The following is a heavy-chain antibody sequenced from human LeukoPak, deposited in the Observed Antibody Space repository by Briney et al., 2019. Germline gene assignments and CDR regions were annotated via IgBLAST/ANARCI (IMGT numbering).Heavy chain of an antibody. CDR1: GYTFTSYG. D-gene: IGHD3-3*01. J-gene: IGHJ4*02. CDR2: ISAYNGNT. V-gene: IGHV1-18*01. CDR3: ARDKPTSGYYFFDY. Sequence: GASVKVSCKASGYTFTSYGISWVRQAPGQGLEWMGWISAYNGNTNYAQKLQGRVTMTTDTSTSTAYMELRSLRSDDTAVYYCARDKPTSGYYFFDYWGQGTLVTVSS.